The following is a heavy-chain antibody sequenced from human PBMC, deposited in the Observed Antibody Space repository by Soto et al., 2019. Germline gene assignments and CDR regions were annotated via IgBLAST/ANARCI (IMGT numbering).Heavy chain of an antibody. D-gene: IGHD2-2*01. V-gene: IGHV3-7*03. CDR3: VKDGGYCSSSACYSPRNHYFDT. CDR1: GFIFSDYW. CDR2: IKFDGSEK. J-gene: IGHJ5*02. Sequence: GSLRLSCAASGFIFSDYWMSWVRQAPGKGPEWVANIKFDGSEKQYVDSLRGRFTISRDNSRNSLFLQMNSLRAGDTSVYYCVKDGGYCSSSACYSPRNHYFDTWGQGTLVTVSS.